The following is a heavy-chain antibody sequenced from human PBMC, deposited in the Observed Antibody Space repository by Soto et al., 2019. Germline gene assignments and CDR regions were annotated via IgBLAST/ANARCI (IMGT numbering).Heavy chain of an antibody. CDR3: AIDSGSRSYSYYYFDP. V-gene: IGHV4-59*01. J-gene: IGHJ5*02. CDR2: IYYSGIT. Sequence: PEKLRDPYTGSGGFMSRYYWLLCRELLEKGLEWIGYIYYSGITKYSPSLKSRVTISVDTSKNQFSLKLSSVTAADTAVYYCAIDSGSRSYSYYYFDPLCQGTLVT. D-gene: IGHD3-10*01. CDR1: GGFMSRYY.